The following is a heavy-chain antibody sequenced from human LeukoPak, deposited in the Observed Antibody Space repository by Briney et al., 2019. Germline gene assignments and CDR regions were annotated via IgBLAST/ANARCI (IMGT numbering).Heavy chain of an antibody. J-gene: IGHJ4*02. Sequence: SETLSLTCTVSGAPISSSGYYWSWIRQHPGKGLEWIGYIYYLGTTNYNPSLRSRVSISVDTSKNQSSLRLSSVTAADTAVYYCARVPNYGSGRYYFDYWGQGTLVTVSS. V-gene: IGHV4-31*03. CDR3: ARVPNYGSGRYYFDY. CDR1: GAPISSSGYY. CDR2: IYYLGTT. D-gene: IGHD3-10*01.